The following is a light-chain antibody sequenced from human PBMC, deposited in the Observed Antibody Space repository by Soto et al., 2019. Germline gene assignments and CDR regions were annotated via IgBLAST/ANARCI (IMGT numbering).Light chain of an antibody. CDR3: QQRSNWLIT. CDR2: DAS. V-gene: IGKV3-11*01. Sequence: EIVFTQSPATLSLSPGERATLSCRASQSVRHYLAWYQQKPGQAPRLLIYDASNRATGIPARFSGSGSGTDFTLTISSLEPEDFAVYYCQQRSNWLITFGQGTRLEIK. J-gene: IGKJ5*01. CDR1: QSVRHY.